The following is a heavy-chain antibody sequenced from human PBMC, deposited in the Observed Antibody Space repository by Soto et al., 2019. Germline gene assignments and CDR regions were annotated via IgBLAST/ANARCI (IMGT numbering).Heavy chain of an antibody. J-gene: IGHJ4*02. CDR3: TRLVRGYYDSSGYDY. V-gene: IGHV3-73*01. CDR1: GFTFSSYW. D-gene: IGHD3-22*01. CDR2: IRSKANSYAT. Sequence: GGSLRLSCAASGFTFSSYWMHWVRQASGKGLEWVGRIRSKANSYATAYAASVKGRFTISRDDSKNTAYLQMNSLKTEDTAVYYCTRLVRGYYDSSGYDYWGQGTLVTVSS.